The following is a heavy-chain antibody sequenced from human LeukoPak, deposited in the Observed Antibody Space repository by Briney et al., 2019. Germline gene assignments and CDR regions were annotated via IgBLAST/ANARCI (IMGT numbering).Heavy chain of an antibody. D-gene: IGHD3-9*01. J-gene: IGHJ4*02. Sequence: ASVKVSCKASGYTFTGYYMHWVRQATGQGLEWMGWMNPNSGNTGYAQKFQGRVTMTRNTSISTAYMELSSLRSEDTAVYYCARSGRGNILTGAHYTPSDYWGQGTLVTVSS. V-gene: IGHV1-8*02. CDR2: MNPNSGNT. CDR3: ARSGRGNILTGAHYTPSDY. CDR1: GYTFTGYY.